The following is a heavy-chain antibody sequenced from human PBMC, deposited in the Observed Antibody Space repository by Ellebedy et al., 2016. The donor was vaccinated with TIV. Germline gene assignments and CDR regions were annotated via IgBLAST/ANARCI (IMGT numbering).Heavy chain of an antibody. V-gene: IGHV3-23*01. CDR1: GFSFSNFA. D-gene: IGHD3-22*01. CDR2: ISASGIST. CDR3: AKLDSSGYYYGRFDY. J-gene: IGHJ4*02. Sequence: ESLKISCGASGFSFSNFAMTWVRQAPGKGLEWVSSISASGISTDYADSVRGLVTISRDNSRNTLSLQMDNRRADDTAVYYCAKLDSSGYYYGRFDYWGQGTLVTVSS.